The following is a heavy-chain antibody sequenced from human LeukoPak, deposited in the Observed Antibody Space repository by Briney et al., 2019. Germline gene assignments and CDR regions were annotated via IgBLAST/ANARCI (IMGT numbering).Heavy chain of an antibody. CDR2: INGDGTST. Sequence: HPGESLKISCAASGFTFSNHWLHLVRQAPGKGLVWVSRINGDGTSTIYADSVKGRFTISRDNAKSTVYLQMNSLRAEDTAVYYCARTGSGGDLDIWGQGTMVTVSS. J-gene: IGHJ3*02. V-gene: IGHV3-74*01. CDR1: GFTFSNHW. D-gene: IGHD2-15*01. CDR3: ARTGSGGDLDI.